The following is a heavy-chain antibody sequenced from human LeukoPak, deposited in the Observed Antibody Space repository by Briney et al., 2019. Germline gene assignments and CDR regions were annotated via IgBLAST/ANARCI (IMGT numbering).Heavy chain of an antibody. CDR2: ISGDGMNT. Sequence: PGGSLRLSCTASGFTFSNYWMHWVRQALGKGLVWVSRISGDGMNTAYADSVKGQFTISRDNAKNTLYLQMNSLRVEDTAVYYCARTSYYFDSWGQGTLVTVSS. D-gene: IGHD3-16*01. V-gene: IGHV3-74*01. CDR1: GFTFSNYW. J-gene: IGHJ4*02. CDR3: ARTSYYFDS.